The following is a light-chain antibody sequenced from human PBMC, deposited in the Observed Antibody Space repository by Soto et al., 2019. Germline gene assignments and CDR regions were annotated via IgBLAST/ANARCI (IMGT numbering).Light chain of an antibody. CDR3: QQSYSTPYT. Sequence: DLQMTQSPSSLSASVGDRVTITCRASQTTSVYVNWYQQKPGKAPNLVIFVASSLPDGVPSRFSGSGSGTDFTLTISSLQPEDVATYYCQQSYSTPYTFGQGTKLEIK. V-gene: IGKV1-39*01. CDR2: VAS. CDR1: QTTSVY. J-gene: IGKJ2*01.